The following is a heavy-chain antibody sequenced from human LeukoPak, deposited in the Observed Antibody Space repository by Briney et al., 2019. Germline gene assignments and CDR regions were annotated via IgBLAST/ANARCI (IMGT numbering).Heavy chain of an antibody. CDR1: GFTFSDYY. V-gene: IGHV3-23*01. CDR2: ISGSGGST. J-gene: IGHJ4*02. Sequence: GGSLRLSCAASGFTFSDYYMSWVRQAPGKGLEWVSAISGSGGSTYYADSVKGRFTISRDNSKNTLYLQMNSLRAEDTAVYYCAKDPRVVAASYYFDYWGQGTLVTVSS. D-gene: IGHD2-15*01. CDR3: AKDPRVVAASYYFDY.